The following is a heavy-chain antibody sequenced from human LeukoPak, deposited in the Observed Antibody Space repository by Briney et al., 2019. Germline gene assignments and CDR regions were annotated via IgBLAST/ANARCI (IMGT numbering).Heavy chain of an antibody. CDR3: AKGPTEALVTGFDY. Sequence: GRSLRLSCAASGFTFDDYAMHWVRHAPGKGLEWVSGISWNSGSIGYADSVKGRFTISRDNAKNSLYLQMNSLRAEDTALYYCAKGPTEALVTGFDYWGQGTLVTVSS. CDR1: GFTFDDYA. J-gene: IGHJ4*02. D-gene: IGHD2-21*02. V-gene: IGHV3-9*01. CDR2: ISWNSGSI.